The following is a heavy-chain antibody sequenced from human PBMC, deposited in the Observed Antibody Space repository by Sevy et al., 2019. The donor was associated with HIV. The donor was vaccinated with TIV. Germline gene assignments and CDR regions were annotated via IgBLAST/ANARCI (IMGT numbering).Heavy chain of an antibody. V-gene: IGHV3-7*01. CDR1: GFTFTTTW. Sequence: GGSLRLSCAASGFTFTTTWMSWVRQAPGKGLEWVANINQHGSEKYYVDAVKGRFTNSRDNTKNSLYLQMSSLRVEDTAVYYCTTSFGVIAGDDFDYWGQGTLVTVSS. J-gene: IGHJ4*01. D-gene: IGHD3-3*01. CDR3: TTSFGVIAGDDFDY. CDR2: INQHGSEK.